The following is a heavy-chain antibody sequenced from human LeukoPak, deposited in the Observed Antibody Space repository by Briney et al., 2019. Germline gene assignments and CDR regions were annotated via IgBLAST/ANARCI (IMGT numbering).Heavy chain of an antibody. V-gene: IGHV4-30-2*01. D-gene: IGHD3-3*01. CDR2: IYHSGST. CDR3: ATSNFWSGYSDY. J-gene: IGHJ4*02. CDR1: GGSISSDTYY. Sequence: MTSETLSLTCTVSGGSISSDTYYWSWIRQPPGKGLEWIGYIYHSGSTYYNPSLKSRVTISVDRSKNQFSLQLTSVTAADTAVYYCATSNFWSGYSDYWGQGTLVTVSS.